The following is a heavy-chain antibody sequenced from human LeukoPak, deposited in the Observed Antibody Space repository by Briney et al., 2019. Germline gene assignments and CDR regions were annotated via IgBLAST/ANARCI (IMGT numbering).Heavy chain of an antibody. V-gene: IGHV4-34*01. CDR1: GGSFSGYY. Sequence: PSETLSLTCAVYGGSFSGYYWSWIRQPPGKGLEWIGEINHSGSTNYNPSLKSRVDISFDTSKNQFSLRMTSVTAADSAIYFCARIRISSTSQNYFDPWGQGTLVTVSS. CDR3: ARIRISSTSQNYFDP. D-gene: IGHD2-2*01. CDR2: INHSGST. J-gene: IGHJ5*02.